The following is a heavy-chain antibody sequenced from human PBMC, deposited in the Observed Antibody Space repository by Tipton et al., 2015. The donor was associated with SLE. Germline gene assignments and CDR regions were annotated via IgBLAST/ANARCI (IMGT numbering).Heavy chain of an antibody. V-gene: IGHV4-59*01. Sequence: TLSLTCTVSGGSISGYYWSWIRRPPGKGLEWIGYINDSGSTNYNPSLKSRVAISVDTSKNQFSLKLTSVTAADTAVYYCARGAEFGSGYYAYYVFDIGDQAPMVTVSS. D-gene: IGHD3-3*01. CDR1: GGSISGYY. CDR3: ARGAEFGSGYYAYYVFDI. J-gene: IGHJ3*02. CDR2: INDSGST.